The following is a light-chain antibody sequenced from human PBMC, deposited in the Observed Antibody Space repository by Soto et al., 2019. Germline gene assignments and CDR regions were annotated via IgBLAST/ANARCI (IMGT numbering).Light chain of an antibody. CDR1: QTLNSCY. Sequence: EIVLTQSQGTLSMSPGERATLSCRTSQTLNSCYLAWYQQKPGQAPRLLIYGASSRATGIPDRFSGSRSGRDFTHSISRLEPEAFAVYYCQQYASAPYTVGQGTQLEIK. CDR2: GAS. V-gene: IGKV3-20*01. J-gene: IGKJ2*01. CDR3: QQYASAPYT.